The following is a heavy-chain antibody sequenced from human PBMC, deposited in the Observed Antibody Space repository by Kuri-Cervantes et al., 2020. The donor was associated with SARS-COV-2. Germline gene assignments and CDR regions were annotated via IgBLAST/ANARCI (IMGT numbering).Heavy chain of an antibody. J-gene: IGHJ4*02. CDR2: ISWDGGST. D-gene: IGHD3-10*01. Sequence: GESLKISCAASGFTFDDYAMHWVRQAPGKGLEWVSLISWDGGSTYYADSVKGRFTISRDNSKNSLYLQMNSLRAEDTALYYCAKDIGFGELISGYFDYWGQGTLVTVSS. CDR1: GFTFDDYA. CDR3: AKDIGFGELISGYFDY. V-gene: IGHV3-43D*03.